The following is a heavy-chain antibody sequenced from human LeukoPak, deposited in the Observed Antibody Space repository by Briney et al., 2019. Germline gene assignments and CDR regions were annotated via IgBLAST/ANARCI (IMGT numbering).Heavy chain of an antibody. D-gene: IGHD2-15*01. Sequence: PSETLSLTCAVSGGSISSGGYSWSWIRQPPGKGLEWIGYIYYSGSTYYNPSLKSRVTIPVDTSKNQFSLKLSSVTAADTAVYYCARDAPTAYCSGGTCYFDYWGQGTLVTVSS. CDR1: GGSISSGGYS. J-gene: IGHJ4*02. CDR2: IYYSGST. CDR3: ARDAPTAYCSGGTCYFDY. V-gene: IGHV4-30-4*07.